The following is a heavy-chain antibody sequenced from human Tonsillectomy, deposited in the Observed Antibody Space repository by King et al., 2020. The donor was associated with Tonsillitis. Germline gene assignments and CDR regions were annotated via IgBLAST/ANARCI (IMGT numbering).Heavy chain of an antibody. J-gene: IGHJ5*02. Sequence: QLQESGPGLVKPSETLSLTCTVSGVSISRYYWSWLRQPPGKGLEWIGNIYYSGNTHYNPSLKSRVTLALDTSENQFSLKLSSMTAADTAVYYCARDRVRNWGGNWFDPWGQGTLATVSS. CDR1: GVSISRYY. D-gene: IGHD7-27*01. CDR3: ARDRVRNWGGNWFDP. V-gene: IGHV4-59*01. CDR2: IYYSGNT.